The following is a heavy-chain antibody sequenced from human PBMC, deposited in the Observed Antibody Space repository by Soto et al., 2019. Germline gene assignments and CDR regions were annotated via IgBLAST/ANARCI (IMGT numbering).Heavy chain of an antibody. CDR2: IYRSGST. J-gene: IGHJ4*02. Sequence: SETLSLTCAVSGGSITSDNWWSWVRQPPGKGLEWIGEIYRSGSTIYNLSLKSRVTISVDRSNNQFSLKLSSVTAADAAVYYCARKRFYDSSGYPYYFDYWGKGTLVTVS. V-gene: IGHV4-4*02. CDR1: GGSITSDNW. D-gene: IGHD3-22*01. CDR3: ARKRFYDSSGYPYYFDY.